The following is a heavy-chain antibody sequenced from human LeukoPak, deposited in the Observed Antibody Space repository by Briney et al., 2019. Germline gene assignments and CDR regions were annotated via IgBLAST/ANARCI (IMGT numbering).Heavy chain of an antibody. CDR2: IYYSGST. V-gene: IGHV4-38-2*02. Sequence: PSETLSLTCTVSGYSISSGYYWGWIRQPPGKGLEWIGYIYYSGSTNYNPSLKSRVTISVDTSKNQFSLKLSSVTAADTAVYYCATSVAARPYYFDYWGQGTLVTVSS. J-gene: IGHJ4*02. CDR1: GYSISSGYY. CDR3: ATSVAARPYYFDY. D-gene: IGHD6-6*01.